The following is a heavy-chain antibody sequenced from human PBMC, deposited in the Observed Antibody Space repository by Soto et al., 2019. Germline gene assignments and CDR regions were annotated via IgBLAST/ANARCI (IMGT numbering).Heavy chain of an antibody. J-gene: IGHJ6*02. CDR1: GYTFTVYY. V-gene: IGHV1-2*02. CDR2: INPNSGGT. Sequence: ASVKVSCKASGYTFTVYYMHGVRQAGLRGREGMGWINPNSGGTNYAQKFQGRVTMTRDTSISTAYMELSRLRSDDTAVYYCARDIRGYSYLISPGMDVWGQGTTVTVSS. CDR3: ARDIRGYSYLISPGMDV. D-gene: IGHD5-18*01.